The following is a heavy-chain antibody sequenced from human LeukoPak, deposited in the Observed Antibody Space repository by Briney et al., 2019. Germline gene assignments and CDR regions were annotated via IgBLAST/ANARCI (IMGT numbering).Heavy chain of an antibody. V-gene: IGHV4-59*01. CDR3: ARDCYGDFYFDY. D-gene: IGHD4-17*01. J-gene: IGHJ4*02. CDR2: IYYSGST. CDR1: GGSISSYY. Sequence: SETLSLTCTVSGGSISSYYWSWIRQPPGKGLEWIGYIYYSGSTNYNPSLKSRVTISVDTSKNQFSLKLSSVTAADTAVYYCARDCYGDFYFDYWGQGTLVTVSS.